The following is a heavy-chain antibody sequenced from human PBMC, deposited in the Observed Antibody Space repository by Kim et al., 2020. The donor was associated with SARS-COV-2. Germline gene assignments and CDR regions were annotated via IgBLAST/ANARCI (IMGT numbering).Heavy chain of an antibody. CDR1: GFTFNVYW. D-gene: IGHD2-15*01. J-gene: IGHJ1*01. Sequence: GGSLRLSCAASGFTFNVYWMHWVRQAPGKGLVWVSLIKSDGSVIRYADSVKGRFTISRDSAKNTLYLQMTSLRAEDTAVYYCASESGSSSGQHRGQGTLV. CDR3: ASESGSSSGQH. V-gene: IGHV3-74*01. CDR2: IKSDGSVI.